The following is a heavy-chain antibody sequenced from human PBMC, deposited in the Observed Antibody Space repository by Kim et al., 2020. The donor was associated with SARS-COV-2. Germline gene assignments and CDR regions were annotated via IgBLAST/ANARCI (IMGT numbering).Heavy chain of an antibody. J-gene: IGHJ4*02. V-gene: IGHV5-10-1*01. CDR2: T. D-gene: IGHD6-13*01. CDR3: ARREIAAAPDY. Sequence: THYSPSLQRHVTISADKSISTAYLQWSSLKASDTAMYYCARREIAAAPDYWGQGTLVTVSS.